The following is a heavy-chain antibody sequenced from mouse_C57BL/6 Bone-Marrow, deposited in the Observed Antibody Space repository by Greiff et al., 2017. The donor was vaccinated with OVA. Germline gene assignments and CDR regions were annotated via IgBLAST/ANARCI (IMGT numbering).Heavy chain of an antibody. Sequence: VQLQQPGAELVRPGTSVKLSCKASGYTFTSYWMHWVKQRPGQGLEWIGVIDPSDSYTNYNQKFKGKATLTVDTSSSTAYMQLSSLTSEDSAVYYCARTTVGAYWGQGTLVTVSA. V-gene: IGHV1-59*01. D-gene: IGHD1-1*01. CDR2: IDPSDSYT. CDR3: ARTTVGAY. CDR1: GYTFTSYW. J-gene: IGHJ3*01.